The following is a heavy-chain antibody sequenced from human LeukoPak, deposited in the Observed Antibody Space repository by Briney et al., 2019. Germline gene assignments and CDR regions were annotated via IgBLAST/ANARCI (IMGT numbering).Heavy chain of an antibody. CDR1: GGTFSSYA. Sequence: SVKVSCKASGGTFSSYAISWVRQAPGQGLEWMGRIIPILGIANYAQKFQGRVTITADKSTSTAYMELSSLRSEDTAVYYCARPSRYCSSASCYTLDYWGQGTLVTVSS. V-gene: IGHV1-69*04. J-gene: IGHJ4*02. CDR3: ARPSRYCSSASCYTLDY. D-gene: IGHD2-2*02. CDR2: IIPILGIA.